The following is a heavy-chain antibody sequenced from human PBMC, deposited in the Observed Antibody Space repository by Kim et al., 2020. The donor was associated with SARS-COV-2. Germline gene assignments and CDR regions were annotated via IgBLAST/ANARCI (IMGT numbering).Heavy chain of an antibody. D-gene: IGHD3-16*01. CDR1: GDSISGHY. CDR3: ARGWGYSDY. CDR2: IFYSGST. Sequence: SETLSLTCPVSGDSISGHYWSWIRQPPGKGLEWIGYIFYSGSTNYNPSLKSRVTISLDTSKNQFSLKLSSVTAADTAVYYCARGWGYSDYWGQGTLVTVSS. J-gene: IGHJ4*02. V-gene: IGHV4-59*11.